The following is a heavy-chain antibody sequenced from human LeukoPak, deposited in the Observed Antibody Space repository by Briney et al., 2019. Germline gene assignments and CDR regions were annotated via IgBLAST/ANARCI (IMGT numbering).Heavy chain of an antibody. J-gene: IGHJ3*02. CDR1: GGTFSSYA. Sequence: ASVKVSCKASGGTFSSYAISWVRQAPGQGLEWMGGIIPIFGTANYAQKFQGRVTITADESTSTAYMELSSLRSEDTAVYYCATDRGIVGAQVVAFDIWGQGTMVTVSS. D-gene: IGHD1-26*01. CDR2: IIPIFGTA. V-gene: IGHV1-69*13. CDR3: ATDRGIVGAQVVAFDI.